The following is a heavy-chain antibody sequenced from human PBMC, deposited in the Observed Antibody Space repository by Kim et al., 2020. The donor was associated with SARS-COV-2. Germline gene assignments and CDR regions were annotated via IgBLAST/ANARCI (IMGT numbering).Heavy chain of an antibody. CDR3: ARLSSTAMVAFDY. Sequence: SETLSLTCTVSGGSISSYYWSWIRQPPGKGLEWIGYIYYSGSTNYNPSLKSRVTISVDTSKNQFSLKLSSVTAADTAVYYCARLSSTAMVAFDYWGQGTLVTVSS. V-gene: IGHV4-59*08. J-gene: IGHJ4*02. D-gene: IGHD5-18*01. CDR2: IYYSGST. CDR1: GGSISSYY.